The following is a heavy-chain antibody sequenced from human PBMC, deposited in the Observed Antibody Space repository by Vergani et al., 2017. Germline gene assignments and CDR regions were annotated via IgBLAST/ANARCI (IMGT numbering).Heavy chain of an antibody. V-gene: IGHV4-61*02. CDR3: ARETGVTSWDGYRFHYMDV. J-gene: IGHJ6*03. D-gene: IGHD7-27*01. CDR2: TSTDGST. Sequence: QVQLQESGPGLVKPSQTLSLTCSVSGGAVNSGSNFWTWIRQPAGKGLEWIGRTSTDGSTNYNPSLKSRVTVSVDTSKTQISLRLTSVTAEDTAVYYCARETGVTSWDGYRFHYMDVWGKGTTVTVSS. CDR1: GGAVNSGSNF.